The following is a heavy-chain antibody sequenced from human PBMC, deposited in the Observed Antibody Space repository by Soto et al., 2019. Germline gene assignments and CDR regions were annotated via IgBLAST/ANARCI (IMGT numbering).Heavy chain of an antibody. CDR3: SRDRGYGDCDSGY. CDR2: ISAYNGNT. Sequence: QVQLVQSGAEVKKPGASVKVSCKASGYTFTSYGISWVRQAPGQGLEWMGWISAYNGNTNYAQKLQGIVTMTTDTSPTTAYWELRSRTSVDTAGYYCSRDRGYGDCDSGYWGQGTLVTVSS. CDR1: GYTFTSYG. V-gene: IGHV1-18*01. D-gene: IGHD2-21*02. J-gene: IGHJ4*02.